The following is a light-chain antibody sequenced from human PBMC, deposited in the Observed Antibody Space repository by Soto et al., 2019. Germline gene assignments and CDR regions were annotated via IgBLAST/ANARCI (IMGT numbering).Light chain of an antibody. Sequence: DIQMTQSPSYLSASIGDRVTISFRASQDIRSWLAWYQQKPGKAPKLLIYAASSLQRGVPSRFSGSGSGTNFTLTISSLQAEDFATYYCQQAKSPGAFGQGTKVDI. CDR2: AAS. CDR3: QQAKSPGA. V-gene: IGKV1D-12*01. CDR1: QDIRSW. J-gene: IGKJ1*01.